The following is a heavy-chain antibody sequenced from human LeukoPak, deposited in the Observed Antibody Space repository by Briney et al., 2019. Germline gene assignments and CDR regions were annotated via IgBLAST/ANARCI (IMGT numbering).Heavy chain of an antibody. CDR2: ISGDGGGT. CDR3: AKGGGGYLDY. CDR1: GFTFSSYG. J-gene: IGHJ4*02. V-gene: IGHV3-23*01. Sequence: GGSLRLSCAASGFTFSSYGMSWIRQAPGKGLEWASTISGDGGGTYYADSVKGRFTISRDNSQNTLFLQMNSLRADDTAVYYCAKGGGGYLDYWGQGALVTVSS.